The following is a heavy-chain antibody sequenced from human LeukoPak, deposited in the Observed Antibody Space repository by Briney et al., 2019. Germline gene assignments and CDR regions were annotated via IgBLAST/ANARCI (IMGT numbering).Heavy chain of an antibody. D-gene: IGHD5-12*01. Sequence: ASVKVSCKVSGYTLTELSMHWVRQAPGKGLEWMGGFDPEDGETIYAQKFQGRVTITADESTSTAYMELSSLRSGDTAVHYCAKIGGYSGYDGDYWGQGTLVTVSS. CDR2: FDPEDGET. J-gene: IGHJ4*02. CDR1: GYTLTELS. CDR3: AKIGGYSGYDGDY. V-gene: IGHV1-24*01.